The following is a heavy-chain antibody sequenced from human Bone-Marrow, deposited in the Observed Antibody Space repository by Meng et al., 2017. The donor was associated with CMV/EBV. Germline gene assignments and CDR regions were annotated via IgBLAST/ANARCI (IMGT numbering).Heavy chain of an antibody. Sequence: GHVGAAGAEVKKPGASVKVSCKASGGTFSSYAISWVRQAPGQGLEWMGGIIPIFGTANYAQKFQGRVTITADESTSTAYMELSSLRSEDTAVYYCARGEGYSSSWSDPFDYWGQGTLVTVSS. D-gene: IGHD6-13*01. CDR1: GGTFSSYA. V-gene: IGHV1-69*13. J-gene: IGHJ4*02. CDR2: IIPIFGTA. CDR3: ARGEGYSSSWSDPFDY.